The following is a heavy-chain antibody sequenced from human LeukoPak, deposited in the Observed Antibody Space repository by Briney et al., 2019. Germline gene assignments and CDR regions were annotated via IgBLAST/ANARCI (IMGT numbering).Heavy chain of an antibody. CDR2: ISAYNGNT. D-gene: IGHD3-16*01. J-gene: IGHJ6*03. Sequence: ASVKVSCKASGYTFTSYCISWVRQAPGQGLEWMGWISAYNGNTNYAQKLQGRVTMTTDTSTSTAYMELRSLRSDHTAVYYCARDLMITFGGVIRYYYYMDVWGKGTTVTVSS. CDR1: GYTFTSYC. V-gene: IGHV1-18*01. CDR3: ARDLMITFGGVIRYYYYMDV.